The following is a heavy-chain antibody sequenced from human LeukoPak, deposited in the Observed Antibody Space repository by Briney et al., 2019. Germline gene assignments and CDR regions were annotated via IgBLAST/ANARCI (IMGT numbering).Heavy chain of an antibody. Sequence: GGSLRLSCAASGFTFSSYGMHWVRQAPGKGLEWVAVISYDGSNKYYADSVKGRFTISRDNSKNTLYLQMNSLRAEDTAVYYCAKDRKQQLAPTYYFDYWGQGTLVTVSS. CDR2: ISYDGSNK. CDR1: GFTFSSYG. D-gene: IGHD6-13*01. V-gene: IGHV3-30*18. J-gene: IGHJ4*02. CDR3: AKDRKQQLAPTYYFDY.